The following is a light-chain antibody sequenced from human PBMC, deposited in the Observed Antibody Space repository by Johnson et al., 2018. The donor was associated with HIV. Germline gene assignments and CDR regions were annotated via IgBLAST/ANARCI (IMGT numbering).Light chain of an antibody. V-gene: IGLV1-51*02. CDR2: ENN. CDR1: SSNIGKNY. Sequence: QSVLTQPPSVSAAPGQKVTISCSGSSSNIGKNYVSWYQQVTGRAPKLLIYENNKRPSGIPDRFSGSKSGTSATLGISGLQTGDEADYYCGTWDTSLTVGVSGTGTKVTVL. CDR3: GTWDTSLTVGV. J-gene: IGLJ1*01.